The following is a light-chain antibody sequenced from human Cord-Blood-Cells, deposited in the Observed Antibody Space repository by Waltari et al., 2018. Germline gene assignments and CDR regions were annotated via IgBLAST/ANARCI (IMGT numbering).Light chain of an antibody. CDR1: QSVSSY. V-gene: IGKV3-11*01. CDR2: DAS. J-gene: IGKJ5*01. CDR3: QQRSNWPPIT. Sequence: EIVLTQSPATLSLSPGERATLSCRASQSVSSYLAWYQQKPGQAPRLLIYDASNRATGIPARFSGSGSGTDFTLTISSLEPEDFAVHYCQQRSNWPPITFGQGTQLEIK.